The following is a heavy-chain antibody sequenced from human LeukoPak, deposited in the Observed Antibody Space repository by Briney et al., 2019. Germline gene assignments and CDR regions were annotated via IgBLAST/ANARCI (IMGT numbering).Heavy chain of an antibody. V-gene: IGHV1-8*03. J-gene: IGHJ5*02. CDR3: ARARVMGRGFVP. CDR1: GYTFTSYD. D-gene: IGHD2-8*01. CDR2: MNPNSGNT. Sequence: ASVKVSCKASGYTFTSYDINLVRQATGQGLEWMGWMNPNSGNTGYAQKFQGRVTITRNTSISTAYMELSSLRSEDTAVYYCARARVMGRGFVPWGQGTLVTVSS.